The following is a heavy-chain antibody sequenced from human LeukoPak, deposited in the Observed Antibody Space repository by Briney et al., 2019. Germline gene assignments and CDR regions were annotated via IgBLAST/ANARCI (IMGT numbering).Heavy chain of an antibody. J-gene: IGHJ4*02. CDR2: IYPGDSET. CDR1: GYSFTSYW. V-gene: IGHV5-51*01. CDR3: ARLPRRGVRGVILYTFDY. D-gene: IGHD3-10*01. Sequence: PGESLKISCKCSGYSFTSYWIGWVRQMPGKGLEWMGIIYPGDSETSYSPSFQGPVTISANKSTSPAYLQSSSLKASDTALYYCARLPRRGVRGVILYTFDYWGQGTLVTVSS.